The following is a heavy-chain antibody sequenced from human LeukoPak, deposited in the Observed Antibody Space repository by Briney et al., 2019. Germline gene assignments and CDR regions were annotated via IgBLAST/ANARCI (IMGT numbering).Heavy chain of an antibody. CDR3: ARTGVVRYDIVTGYYIDC. J-gene: IGHJ4*02. Sequence: GGSLRLSCAASGFTVSRNYMSWVRQAPGKGLEWVSVIYSGGSTDYADSVMGRFTISRDNTRNTLYLQMNSLRAEDTAVYYCARTGVVRYDIVTGYYIDCWGQGTLVTVSS. CDR1: GFTVSRNY. D-gene: IGHD3-9*01. V-gene: IGHV3-66*01. CDR2: IYSGGST.